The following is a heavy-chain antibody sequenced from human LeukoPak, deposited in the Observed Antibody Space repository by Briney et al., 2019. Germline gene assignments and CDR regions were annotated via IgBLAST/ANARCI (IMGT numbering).Heavy chain of an antibody. CDR1: GYTFTGYC. V-gene: IGHV1-2*02. CDR3: ARATRAFDIVVVVAATPGSYYYYMDV. J-gene: IGHJ6*03. CDR2: INPNSGGT. Sequence: ASVKVSCKASGYTFTGYCMHWVRQAPGQGLEWMGWINPNSGGTNYAQKFQGRVTMTRDTSISTAYMELSRLRSDDTAVYYCARATRAFDIVVVVAATPGSYYYYMDVWGKGTTVTVSS. D-gene: IGHD2-15*01.